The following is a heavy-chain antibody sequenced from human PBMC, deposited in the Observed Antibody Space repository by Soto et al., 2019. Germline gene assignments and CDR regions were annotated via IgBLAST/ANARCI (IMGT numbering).Heavy chain of an antibody. CDR2: IYHGSPT. D-gene: IGHD6-19*01. V-gene: IGHV4-38-2*02. Sequence: PSETQSRTCTLSGYSISSGSYSPCLRQPPGKRQEWIARIYHGSPTFYNPSPKIRITISVDTSNNQFSLKLTAVTAADTAVYYCARVHVMGVAGSTFDYWGHGTLVTVSS. CDR1: GYSISSGSY. CDR3: ARVHVMGVAGSTFDY. J-gene: IGHJ4*01.